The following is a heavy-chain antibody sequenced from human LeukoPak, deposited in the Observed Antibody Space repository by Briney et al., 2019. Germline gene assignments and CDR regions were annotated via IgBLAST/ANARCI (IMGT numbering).Heavy chain of an antibody. J-gene: IGHJ4*02. Sequence: GGSLRLSCAASGFTFSSYGMHWVRQAPGKGLEWVAVISHDGSNKYYADSVKGRFTISRDNSKNTLYLQMNSLRAEDTAVYYRAKDPYFDYWGQGTLVTVSS. CDR3: AKDPYFDY. CDR1: GFTFSSYG. V-gene: IGHV3-30*18. CDR2: ISHDGSNK.